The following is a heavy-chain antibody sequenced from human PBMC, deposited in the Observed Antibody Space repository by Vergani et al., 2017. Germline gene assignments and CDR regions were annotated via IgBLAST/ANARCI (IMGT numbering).Heavy chain of an antibody. CDR3: AREAHPRNYDFWSGYYGRDPNYYDYYYVDV. V-gene: IGHV3-21*01. Sequence: EVQLVESGGGLVKPGGSLRLSCAASGFTFSSYSMNWVRQAPGKGLEWVSSISSSSSYIYYADSVKGRFTISRDNAKNSLYLQMNSLRAEDTAVYYCAREAHPRNYDFWSGYYGRDPNYYDYYYVDVWGKGTTVTVSS. CDR1: GFTFSSYS. J-gene: IGHJ6*03. CDR2: ISSSSSYI. D-gene: IGHD3-3*01.